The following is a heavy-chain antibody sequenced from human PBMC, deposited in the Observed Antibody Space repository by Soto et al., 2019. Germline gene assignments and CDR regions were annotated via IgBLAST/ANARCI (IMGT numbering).Heavy chain of an antibody. J-gene: IGHJ6*03. Sequence: SETLSLTCTVSGGSISSYYWSWIRQPPGKGLEWIGYIYYSGSTKYNPSLKSRVTISVDTSKNQFFLKLSSVTAADTAVYYCARMPLSCSSTSCYHYYYMDVWGKGTTVTVSS. V-gene: IGHV4-59*01. CDR1: GGSISSYY. CDR2: IYYSGST. D-gene: IGHD2-2*01. CDR3: ARMPLSCSSTSCYHYYYMDV.